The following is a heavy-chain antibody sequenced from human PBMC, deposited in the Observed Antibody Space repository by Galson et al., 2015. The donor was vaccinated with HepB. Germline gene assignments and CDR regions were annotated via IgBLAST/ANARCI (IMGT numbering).Heavy chain of an antibody. D-gene: IGHD5-18*01. CDR1: GFTFSSYA. J-gene: IGHJ5*02. Sequence: SLRLSCAASGFTFSSYAMSWIRQAPGKGLEWVSAISGSGGSTYYADSVKGRFTISRDNSKNTLYLQMNSLRAEDTAVYYCANVDTAMGPEMYNWFDPWGQGTLVTVSS. CDR3: ANVDTAMGPEMYNWFDP. V-gene: IGHV3-23*01. CDR2: ISGSGGST.